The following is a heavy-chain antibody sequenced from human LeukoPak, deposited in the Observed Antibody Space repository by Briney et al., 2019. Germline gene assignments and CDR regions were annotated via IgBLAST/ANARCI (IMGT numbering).Heavy chain of an antibody. D-gene: IGHD6-6*01. CDR1: GFIFSSYA. CDR2: ISGSGGNT. V-gene: IGHV3-23*01. CDR3: AKAAYSSSPIYYFDY. Sequence: GSLRLSCAASGFIFSSYAMTWVRQAPGKGLEWVSAISGSGGNTYYADSVKGRYSISRDNSKNTLYLQMNSLRAEDTAVYYCAKAAYSSSPIYYFDYWGQGTLVTVSS. J-gene: IGHJ4*02.